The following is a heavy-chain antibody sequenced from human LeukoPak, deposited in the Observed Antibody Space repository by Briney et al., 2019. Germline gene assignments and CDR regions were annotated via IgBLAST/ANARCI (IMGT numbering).Heavy chain of an antibody. CDR3: ARGIVMVTAIWDHVDLDL. CDR1: GGSISSYN. D-gene: IGHD2-21*02. J-gene: IGHJ3*01. V-gene: IGHV4-4*07. CDR2: IYTSGST. Sequence: SETLTLTCAVSGGSISSYNLIWIRQPAGKGLEWIGRIYTSGSTNYNPSLKSRVTMSVDTSKNQFSLKLSSVNAAHTAVYYCARGIVMVTAIWDHVDLDLGGQGTMVTVSS.